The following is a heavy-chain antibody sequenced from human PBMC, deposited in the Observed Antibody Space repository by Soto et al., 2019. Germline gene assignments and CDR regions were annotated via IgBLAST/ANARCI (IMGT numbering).Heavy chain of an antibody. CDR2: ISTYNGNT. CDR1: GYSFTTSG. CDR3: ARRLYGDYDY. Sequence: QVQLVQSGAEVKMPGASVKVSCRASGYSFTTSGITWVRQAPGQGLEWMGWISTYNGNTNYAHKIQDRLILTSDTPTSTAYMELRSLRSDDTAIYYCARRLYGDYDYWGQGTLVTVSS. D-gene: IGHD4-17*01. J-gene: IGHJ4*02. V-gene: IGHV1-18*01.